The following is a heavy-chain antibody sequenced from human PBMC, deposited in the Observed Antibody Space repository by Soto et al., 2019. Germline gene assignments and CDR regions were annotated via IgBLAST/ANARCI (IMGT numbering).Heavy chain of an antibody. D-gene: IGHD1-7*01. CDR1: GFTFGNYA. Sequence: VGSLRLSCAASGFTFGNYAMIWVRQAPGRGLEWVSVISGRGEYTDYAGSVRGRFTISRDNSKNTLYLQMNSLRAEDTAVYYCAKVYRVTGTTYFDYWGQGTLVTVSS. CDR3: AKVYRVTGTTYFDY. V-gene: IGHV3-23*01. J-gene: IGHJ4*02. CDR2: ISGRGEYT.